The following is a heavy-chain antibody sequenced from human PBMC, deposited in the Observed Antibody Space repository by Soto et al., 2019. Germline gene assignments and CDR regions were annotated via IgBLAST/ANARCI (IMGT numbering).Heavy chain of an antibody. CDR3: ARDLLSIVVVPAATYYYYYYMDV. D-gene: IGHD2-2*01. CDR2: IYYSGST. Sequence: SETLSLTCTVSGGSFSSRSFYWGWIRQPPGKGLEWIGSIYYSGSTFYDPSLKSRVTISVDTSKNQFFPRLTSVTAADTAVYYCARDLLSIVVVPAATYYYYYYMDVWGKGTTVTVSS. V-gene: IGHV4-39*02. CDR1: GGSFSSRSFY. J-gene: IGHJ6*03.